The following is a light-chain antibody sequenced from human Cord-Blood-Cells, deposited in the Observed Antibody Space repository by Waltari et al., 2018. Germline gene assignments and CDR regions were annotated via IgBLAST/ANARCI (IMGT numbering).Light chain of an antibody. CDR3: QQYNNWPPWT. J-gene: IGKJ1*01. CDR2: GAS. V-gene: IGKV3-15*01. Sequence: IVLTQSHATLSASPGDSATLSCRASQSVSSNLAWYQQKPGQAPRLLIYGASTRATGIPARFSGSGSGTEFTLTISSLQSEDFAVYYCQQYNNWPPWTFGQGTKVEIK. CDR1: QSVSSN.